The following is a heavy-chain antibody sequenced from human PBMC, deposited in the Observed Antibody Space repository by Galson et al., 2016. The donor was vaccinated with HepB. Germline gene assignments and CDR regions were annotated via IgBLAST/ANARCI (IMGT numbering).Heavy chain of an antibody. D-gene: IGHD1-26*01. CDR3: ARDEGTDSKWELSTGRFEY. V-gene: IGHV1-69*04. CDR2: ILPMLGIT. CDR1: GGTFSSYT. J-gene: IGHJ4*02. Sequence: SVKVSCKASGGTFSSYTISWMRQAPGQGLEWMGRILPMLGITNSAEKFEDRVTITADKSTNTAYMELSTLRFEDTAIYYCARDEGTDSKWELSTGRFEYWGQGTLVTVSP.